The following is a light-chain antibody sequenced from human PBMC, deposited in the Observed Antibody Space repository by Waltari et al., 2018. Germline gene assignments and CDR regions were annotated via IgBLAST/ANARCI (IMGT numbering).Light chain of an antibody. CDR3: CSYAGRGTYV. CDR2: EVI. CDR1: TSDVANYDL. J-gene: IGLJ1*01. Sequence: QSALTQPASVSGTPGQSITISCTGTTSDVANYDLLSWYQQPPGKAPNLLICEVIKRPSGVASRFSGSKSGNTASLTISGLQGEDEADYYCCSYAGRGTYVFGSGTKVTVL. V-gene: IGLV2-23*02.